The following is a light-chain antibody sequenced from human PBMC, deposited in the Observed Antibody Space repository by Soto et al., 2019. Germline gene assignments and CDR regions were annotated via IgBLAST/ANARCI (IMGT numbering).Light chain of an antibody. V-gene: IGLV1-47*02. CDR3: AAWDDSLNGWV. CDR2: GDD. CDR1: SSNIGSNH. J-gene: IGLJ3*02. Sequence: QSVLTQPPSTSGTPGQRVTVSCSGSSSNIGSNHVYWYQQLPGTAPKLLIYGDDQRPSGVPDRFSGSKSGTSVSLAISGVRSEDEADYYCAAWDDSLNGWVFGGGTQLTVL.